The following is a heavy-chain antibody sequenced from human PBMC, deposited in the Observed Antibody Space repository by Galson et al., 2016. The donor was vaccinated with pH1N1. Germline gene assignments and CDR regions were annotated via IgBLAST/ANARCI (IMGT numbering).Heavy chain of an antibody. CDR3: ARLRWEFLRGPDIDIFYFDY. CDR2: INHSGSA. CDR1: GGSFSDSS. D-gene: IGHD1-26*01. Sequence: SETLSLTCAVYGGSFSDSSWGWIRQPPGKGLEWIGEINHSGSASYNASLKSRVTISIDTSKNQFSLNLNSVTAADTAVYYCARLRWEFLRGPDIDIFYFDYWGQGTLVTVSS. V-gene: IGHV4-34*01. J-gene: IGHJ4*02.